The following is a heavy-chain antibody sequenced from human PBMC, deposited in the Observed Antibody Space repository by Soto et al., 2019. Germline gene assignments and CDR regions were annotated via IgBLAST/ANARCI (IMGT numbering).Heavy chain of an antibody. CDR2: INHLGSI. V-gene: IGHV4-34*01. CDR1: GGSLSGYF. CDR3: ARGDILTGYSY. D-gene: IGHD3-9*01. J-gene: IGHJ4*02. Sequence: PSETLSLTCVVSGGSLSGYFWSWIRQPPGMALEWIGEINHLGSINYNPSLKSRVTMSVDTSKNQFSLTLNSVTAADTATYYCARGDILTGYSYWGQGTLVTVSS.